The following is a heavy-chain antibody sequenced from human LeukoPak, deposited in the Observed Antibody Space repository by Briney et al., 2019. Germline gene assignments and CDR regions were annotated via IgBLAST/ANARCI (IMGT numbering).Heavy chain of an antibody. V-gene: IGHV3-43*02. Sequence: GGSLRLSCAVSGVIFDDYAMHWVRQAPGKGLEWVSLISADGGRIYYSDSVKGRFTISRDNRRNLVYLQLSSLRIEDTAVYYCAKDVVGCGGTSVPSALDYRGQGTLVTVSS. CDR2: ISADGGRI. CDR1: GVIFDDYA. CDR3: AKDVVGCGGTSVPSALDY. D-gene: IGHD4-23*01. J-gene: IGHJ4*02.